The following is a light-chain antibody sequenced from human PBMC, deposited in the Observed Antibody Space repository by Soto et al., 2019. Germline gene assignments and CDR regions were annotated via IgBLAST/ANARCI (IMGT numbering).Light chain of an antibody. J-gene: IGKJ1*01. CDR2: KAS. CDR3: QQYNSYWT. V-gene: IGKV1-5*03. CDR1: QSISSW. Sequence: DIQMTPSPSTLSASVGDIVTNTCRASQSISSWLAWYQQKPGKAPKLLIYKASSLESGVPSRFSGSGSGTEFTLTISSLQPDDFATYYCQQYNSYWTFGQGTKVDI.